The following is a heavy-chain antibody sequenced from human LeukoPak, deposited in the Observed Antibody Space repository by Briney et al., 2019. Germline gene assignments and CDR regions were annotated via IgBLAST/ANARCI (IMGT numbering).Heavy chain of an antibody. CDR1: GGSISSSSYY. Sequence: SETLSLTCTVSGGSISSSSYYWGWIRQPPGKGLEWIGSIYYSGSTYYNPSLKSRVTLSVDTSKNQFSLKLSSVTAADTAVYYCASVVTILYYYYYMDVWGKGTTVTVSS. CDR3: ASVVTILYYYYYMDV. CDR2: IYYSGST. J-gene: IGHJ6*03. V-gene: IGHV4-39*01. D-gene: IGHD3-3*01.